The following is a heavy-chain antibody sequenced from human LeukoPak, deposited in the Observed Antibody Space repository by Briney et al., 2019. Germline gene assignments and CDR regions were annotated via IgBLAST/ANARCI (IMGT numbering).Heavy chain of an antibody. CDR2: ISSSSSTI. CDR3: ARVLYCSSTSCHDFDY. CDR1: GFTFSSYS. J-gene: IGHJ4*02. D-gene: IGHD2-2*01. V-gene: IGHV3-48*02. Sequence: GGSLRLSCAASGFTFSSYSMNWVRQAPGKGLEWVSYISSSSSTIYYADSVKGRFTISRDNAKNSLYLQMNSLRDEDTAVYYCARVLYCSSTSCHDFDYWGQGTLVTVSS.